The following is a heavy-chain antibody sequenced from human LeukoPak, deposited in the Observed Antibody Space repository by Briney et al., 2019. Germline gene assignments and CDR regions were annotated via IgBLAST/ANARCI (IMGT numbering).Heavy chain of an antibody. V-gene: IGHV1-8*01. D-gene: IGHD3-3*01. CDR3: ARVGMGAGFYYYYYMDV. CDR1: GYTFTSYD. Sequence: ASVKVSCKASGYTFTSYDINWVRQATGQGLEWMGWMNPNSGNTGYAQKFQGRVTMTRNTSISTAYMELSSLRSEDTAVYYCARVGMGAGFYYYYYMDVWGKGTTVTVSS. CDR2: MNPNSGNT. J-gene: IGHJ6*03.